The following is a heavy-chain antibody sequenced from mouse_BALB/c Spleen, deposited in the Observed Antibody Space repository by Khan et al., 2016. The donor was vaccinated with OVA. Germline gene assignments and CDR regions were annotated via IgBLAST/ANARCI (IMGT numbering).Heavy chain of an antibody. CDR2: IDPSDSYT. D-gene: IGHD1-1*01. J-gene: IGHJ3*01. CDR1: GYPLTSYW. V-gene: IGHV1-69*02. Sequence: QVQLQQPGAELVKPGASVKLSCKASGYPLTSYWLHWVKQRPGQGLEWIGEIDPSDSYTNYNQKFKGKATLTVDKSSSTTYMQLSSLTSADSAVYYCARALHYGSSACFAYWGQGTLVTVSA. CDR3: ARALHYGSSACFAY.